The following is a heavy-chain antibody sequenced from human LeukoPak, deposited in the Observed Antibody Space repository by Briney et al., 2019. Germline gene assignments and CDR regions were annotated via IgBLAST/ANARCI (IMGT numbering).Heavy chain of an antibody. CDR3: AKGGVVVPAAIPRY. CDR2: IRYDGSNK. V-gene: IGHV3-30*02. CDR1: GFTFSSYG. D-gene: IGHD2-2*01. J-gene: IGHJ4*02. Sequence: GGSLRLSCAASGFTFSSYGMHWVRQAPGKGLEWVAFIRYDGSNKYYAGSVKGRFTISRDNSKNTLYLQMNSLRAEDTAVYYCAKGGVVVPAAIPRYWGQGTLVTVSS.